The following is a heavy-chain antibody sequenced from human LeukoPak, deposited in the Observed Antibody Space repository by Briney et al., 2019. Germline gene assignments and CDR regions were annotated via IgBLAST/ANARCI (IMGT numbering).Heavy chain of an antibody. CDR2: ISGSGGST. J-gene: IGHJ4*02. CDR1: GFTFSSYA. D-gene: IGHD3-22*01. Sequence: PGGSLRLSCAASGFTFSSYAMSWVRQAPGKGLEWVSAISGSGGSTYYADSVKGRFTISRDNSKNTLYLQMNSLRAEDTAVYYCAKDEFYDSGGYANFFDFWGQGSLVTVSS. V-gene: IGHV3-23*01. CDR3: AKDEFYDSGGYANFFDF.